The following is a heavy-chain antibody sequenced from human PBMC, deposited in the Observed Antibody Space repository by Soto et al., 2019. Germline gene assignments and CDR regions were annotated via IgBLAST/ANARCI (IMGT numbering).Heavy chain of an antibody. Sequence: PSETLSLTCTVSGGSISSSSYYWGWIRQPPGKGLEWIGSIYYSGSTYYNPSLKSRVTISVDTSKNQFSLKLSSVTAADTAVYYCASQWFSQFDYWGQGTLVTVSS. V-gene: IGHV4-39*01. D-gene: IGHD3-22*01. J-gene: IGHJ4*02. CDR3: ASQWFSQFDY. CDR1: GGSISSSSYY. CDR2: IYYSGST.